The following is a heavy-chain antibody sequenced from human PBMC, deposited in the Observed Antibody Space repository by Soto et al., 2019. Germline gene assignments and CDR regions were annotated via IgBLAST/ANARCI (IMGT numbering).Heavy chain of an antibody. J-gene: IGHJ3*01. CDR1: GLTVSGTKY. CDR2: LYDVFGS. CDR3: ASWRERKYAFDV. V-gene: IGHV3-53*01. D-gene: IGHD1-1*01. Sequence: DVQLVESGGGLIQPGESLRLSCVAFGLTVSGTKYVAWVRQAPGKGLEWVSALYDVFGSFYADSVKGRFTTSSDRSRSTVYLQRNALGPDDPAVYYGASWRERKYAFDVWGQGTAVIVS.